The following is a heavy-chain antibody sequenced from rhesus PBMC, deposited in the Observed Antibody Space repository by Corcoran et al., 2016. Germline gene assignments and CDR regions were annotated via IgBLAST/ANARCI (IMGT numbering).Heavy chain of an antibody. CDR2: IYWDDDK. CDR1: GFSLTTSGMD. D-gene: IGHD1-1*01. Sequence: QVTLKESGPALVKPTQTLTLTCTFSGFSLTTSGMDVGWIRQPHGKALEWLARIYWDDDKRSITVLKSRLTICKDTYKNKVVLTRTNMDPVETATYYCARGALLELRGSVDVWGSGVLVTVSS. J-gene: IGHJ5-1*01. V-gene: IGHV2-174*01. CDR3: ARGALLELRGSVDV.